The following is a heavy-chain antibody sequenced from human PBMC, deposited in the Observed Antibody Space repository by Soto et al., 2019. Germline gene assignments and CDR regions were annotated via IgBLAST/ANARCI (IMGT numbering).Heavy chain of an antibody. CDR1: GYTFTNYD. D-gene: IGHD6-19*01. Sequence: ASVKVSCKASGYTFTNYDINWVRHATGQGLEWMGWMNANSGNTGYAQKFQGRVTMTRDTSISTAYMELSSLRSEDTAVYYCGRVGVAGTGGGDYYYGMDVWGQGTTVTVSS. V-gene: IGHV1-8*01. CDR3: GRVGVAGTGGGDYYYGMDV. CDR2: MNANSGNT. J-gene: IGHJ6*02.